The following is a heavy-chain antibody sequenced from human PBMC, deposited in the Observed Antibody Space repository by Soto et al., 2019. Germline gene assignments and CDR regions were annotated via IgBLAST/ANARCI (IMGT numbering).Heavy chain of an antibody. Sequence: EVQLVESGGGLVKPGGSLRLSCAASGFAFSTYSMNWVRQAPGKGLEWVSSISPTSNNIYYADSVKGRFTISRDNANNSLYLQINSLRREDTAVFCCARDTSHHYGSGSVFFDYWGQGTLVAVSS. CDR2: ISPTSNNI. V-gene: IGHV3-21*01. D-gene: IGHD3-10*01. J-gene: IGHJ4*02. CDR3: ARDTSHHYGSGSVFFDY. CDR1: GFAFSTYS.